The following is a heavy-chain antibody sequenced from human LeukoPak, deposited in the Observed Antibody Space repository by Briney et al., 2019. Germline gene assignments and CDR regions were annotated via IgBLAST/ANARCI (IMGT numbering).Heavy chain of an antibody. Sequence: SQTLSLTXTVSGGSISSGSYYWSWIRQPAGKGLEWIGRIYTSGSTNYNPSLKSRVTISVDTSKNQFSLKLSSVTAADTAVYYCARGSGSYSRSWGQGTLVTVSS. J-gene: IGHJ5*02. CDR3: ARGSGSYSRS. D-gene: IGHD1-26*01. V-gene: IGHV4-61*02. CDR1: GGSISSGSYY. CDR2: IYTSGST.